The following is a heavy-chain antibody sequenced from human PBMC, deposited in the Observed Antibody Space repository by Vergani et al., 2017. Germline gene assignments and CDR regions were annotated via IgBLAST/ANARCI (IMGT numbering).Heavy chain of an antibody. J-gene: IGHJ4*02. Sequence: QLQLQESGPGLVKPSQTLSLTCTVSGGSISSGSYYWSWIRQPAGKGLEWIGYIYYSGSTNYNPSLKSRVTISVDTSKNQFSLKLSSVTAADTAVYYCARDRTGTKFDYWGQGTLVTVSS. D-gene: IGHD1-1*01. CDR1: GGSISSGSYY. V-gene: IGHV4-61*10. CDR3: ARDRTGTKFDY. CDR2: IYYSGST.